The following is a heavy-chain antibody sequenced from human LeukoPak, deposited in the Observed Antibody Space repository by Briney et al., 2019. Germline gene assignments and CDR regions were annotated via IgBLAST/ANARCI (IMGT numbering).Heavy chain of an antibody. CDR1: GGSISSYY. Sequence: SETLSLTCTVSGGSISSYYWSWIRQPPGKGLEWIGYIYYSGSTNYNPSLKSRVTISVDTSKNQFSLKLSSVTAADTAVYYCARGVYGSGSYYGISIWFDPWGQGTLVTVSS. CDR2: IYYSGST. D-gene: IGHD3-10*01. V-gene: IGHV4-59*01. CDR3: ARGVYGSGSYYGISIWFDP. J-gene: IGHJ5*02.